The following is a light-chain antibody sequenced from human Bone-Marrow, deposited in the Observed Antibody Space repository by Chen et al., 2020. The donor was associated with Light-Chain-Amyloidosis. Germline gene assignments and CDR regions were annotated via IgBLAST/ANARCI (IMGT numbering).Light chain of an antibody. J-gene: IGLJ2*01. CDR3: QSADSSGTYEVI. CDR1: DLPTKY. CDR2: RDT. Sequence: SYKLTQPPSVSVSSGQTARIHCSGDDLPTKYAYWYQQKPGQAPVLVIHRDTERPSGISDRFSGSSSGTTATLTISGVQAEDEADYHCQSADSSGTYEVIFGGGTKLTVL. V-gene: IGLV3-25*03.